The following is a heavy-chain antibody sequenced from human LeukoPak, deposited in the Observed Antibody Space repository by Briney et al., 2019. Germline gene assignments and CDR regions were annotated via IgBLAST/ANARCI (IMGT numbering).Heavy chain of an antibody. CDR3: AKEGANYDFWSGRLYYFDY. Sequence: GRSLRLSCAASGFTFSSYGMHWVRQAPGKGLEWVAVIWYDGSNKYYADSVKGRFTISRDNSKNTLYLQMNSLRAEDTAVYYCAKEGANYDFWSGRLYYFDYWGQGTLVTVSS. D-gene: IGHD3-3*01. J-gene: IGHJ4*02. CDR2: IWYDGSNK. V-gene: IGHV3-33*06. CDR1: GFTFSSYG.